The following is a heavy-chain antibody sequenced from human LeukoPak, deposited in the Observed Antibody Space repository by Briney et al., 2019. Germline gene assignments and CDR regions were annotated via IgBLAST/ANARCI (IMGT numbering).Heavy chain of an antibody. CDR2: VYLGGST. J-gene: IGHJ4*02. CDR3: ARDHCDDAACYPFDR. CDR1: GASFNYYY. Sequence: SETLSLTCNVSGASFNYYYWSWIRQPAGKGLEWIGRVYLGGSTNYNPSLKSRVMMSLDKANNQFSLRLSPVTAADTATYYCARDHCDDAACYPFDRWGQGTLVTVSS. D-gene: IGHD2-21*01. V-gene: IGHV4-4*07.